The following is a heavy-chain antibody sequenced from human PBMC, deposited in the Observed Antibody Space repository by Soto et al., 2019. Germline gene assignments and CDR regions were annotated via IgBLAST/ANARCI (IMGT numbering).Heavy chain of an antibody. CDR1: GYTFTSYD. CDR2: MKPKSGDT. J-gene: IGHJ6*02. CDR3: ARRRAVVAARPYYYYAMDV. V-gene: IGHV1-8*01. Sequence: ASVKVSCKTSGYTFTSYDINWVRQAPGQGLEWMGWMKPKSGDTGYAPKFQGRVNMTRNTSTGTAHMELSSLISEDTAVYYCARRRAVVAARPYYYYAMDVWGQGTTVTVSS. D-gene: IGHD6-6*01.